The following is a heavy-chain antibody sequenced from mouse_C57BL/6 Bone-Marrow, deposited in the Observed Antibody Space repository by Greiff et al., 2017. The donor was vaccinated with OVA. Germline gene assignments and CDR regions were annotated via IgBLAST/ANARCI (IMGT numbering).Heavy chain of an antibody. J-gene: IGHJ2*01. D-gene: IGHD2-1*01. V-gene: IGHV14-4*01. Sequence: EVKLQESGAELVRPGASVKLSCTASGFNIKDDYMHWVKQRPEQGLEWIGWIDPENGDTEYASKFQGKATITADTSSNTAYLQLSSLTSEDTAVYYCTTLIYYGNYYWGQGTTLTVSS. CDR2: IDPENGDT. CDR1: GFNIKDDY. CDR3: TTLIYYGNYY.